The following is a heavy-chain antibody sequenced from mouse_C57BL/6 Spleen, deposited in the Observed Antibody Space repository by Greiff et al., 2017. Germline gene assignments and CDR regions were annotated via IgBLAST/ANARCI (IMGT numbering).Heavy chain of an antibody. Sequence: VQLQQPGAELVRPGSSVKLSCKASGYTFTSYWLDWVKQRPGQGLEWIGNIYPSDSETHYNQKFKDKATLTVDKSSSTAYMQLSSLTSEDSAVYYCAREGYDYDWFAYWGQGTLVTVSA. J-gene: IGHJ3*01. CDR3: AREGYDYDWFAY. D-gene: IGHD2-4*01. CDR1: GYTFTSYW. V-gene: IGHV1-61*01. CDR2: IYPSDSET.